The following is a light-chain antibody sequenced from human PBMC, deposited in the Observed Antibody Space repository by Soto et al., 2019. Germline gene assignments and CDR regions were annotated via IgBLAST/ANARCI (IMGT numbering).Light chain of an antibody. Sequence: SVLTQPASVSGSPGQSITFSCTGTSSDVGHYNFVSWYQQHPGKAPKVMIYDVNNRPSGVSNRFSGSKSGNTASLTISGLQAEDEAEYYCSSYTTSRTYVFGAGTKLTVL. V-gene: IGLV2-14*01. CDR2: DVN. CDR1: SSDVGHYNF. CDR3: SSYTTSRTYV. J-gene: IGLJ1*01.